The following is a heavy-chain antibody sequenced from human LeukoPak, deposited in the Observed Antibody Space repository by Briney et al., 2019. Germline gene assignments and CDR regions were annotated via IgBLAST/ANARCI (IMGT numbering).Heavy chain of an antibody. J-gene: IGHJ4*02. Sequence: ASVKASCKASGGTFSSYAISWVRQPPGQGLEWMGGIIPIFGTANYAQKFQGRVTITTDESTSTAYMELSSLRSEDTAVYYCAAEVGETGSWGQGTLVTVSS. CDR2: IIPIFGTA. CDR1: GGTFSSYA. CDR3: AAEVGETGS. D-gene: IGHD1-26*01. V-gene: IGHV1-69*05.